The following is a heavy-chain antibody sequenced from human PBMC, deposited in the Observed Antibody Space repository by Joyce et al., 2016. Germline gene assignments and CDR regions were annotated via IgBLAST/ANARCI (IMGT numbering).Heavy chain of an antibody. D-gene: IGHD3-3*01. CDR3: ATIFGVFVSDSFDN. CDR1: GFTFNRHL. CDR2: IDHDVTNR. J-gene: IGHJ4*02. Sequence: EVQLVESGGGLVQTGGSLKLSCAASGFTFNRHLMHWVRQAPGKGPVWVSLIDHDVTNRRYAGFVEGRFIISRDNAKNTLYLQLTNLRVEDTAIYYCATIFGVFVSDSFDNWGQGTLVTVSS. V-gene: IGHV3-74*01.